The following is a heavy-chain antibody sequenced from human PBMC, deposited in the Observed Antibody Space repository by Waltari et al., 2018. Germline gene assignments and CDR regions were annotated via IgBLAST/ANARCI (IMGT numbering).Heavy chain of an antibody. D-gene: IGHD3-22*01. CDR3: ARVLSSGYYDSSGYYPFDY. Sequence: QVQLQESGPGLVKPSQTLSLTCTVSGGSISSGGYYWSWIRQHPGTGLEWIGYIYYSGSTYYNPSLKSRVTISVDTSKNQFSLKLSSVTAADTAVYYCARVLSSGYYDSSGYYPFDYWGQGTLVTVSS. CDR1: GGSISSGGYY. J-gene: IGHJ4*02. V-gene: IGHV4-31*03. CDR2: IYYSGST.